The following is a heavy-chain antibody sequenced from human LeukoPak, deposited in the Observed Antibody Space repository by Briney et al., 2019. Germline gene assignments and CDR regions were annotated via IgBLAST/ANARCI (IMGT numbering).Heavy chain of an antibody. CDR2: IYPGDSDT. CDR1: GYSFTSYW. D-gene: IGHD6-6*01. J-gene: IGHJ6*03. CDR3: ARQGSSPYYYYYMDV. Sequence: GASLKISCKGSGYSFTSYWIGWVRQLPGKGLEWMGIIYPGDSDTRYSPSFQGQVTISADKSISTAYLQWSSLKASDTAMYYCARQGSSPYYYYYMDVWGKGTTVTVSS. V-gene: IGHV5-51*01.